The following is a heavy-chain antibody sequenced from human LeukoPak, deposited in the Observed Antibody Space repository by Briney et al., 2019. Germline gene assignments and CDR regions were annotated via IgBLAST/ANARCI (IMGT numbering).Heavy chain of an antibody. D-gene: IGHD1-1*01. J-gene: IGHJ4*02. CDR2: IRYDGSNK. CDR1: GFTFSSYG. V-gene: IGHV3-30*02. CDR3: AKDTFRYPIGVVDY. Sequence: GGSLRLSCAASGFTFSSYGMHWVRQAPGKGLEWVAFIRYDGSNKYYADSVKGRFTISRDNSKNTLYLQMNSLRAEDTAVYYCAKDTFRYPIGVVDYWGQGTLVTVSS.